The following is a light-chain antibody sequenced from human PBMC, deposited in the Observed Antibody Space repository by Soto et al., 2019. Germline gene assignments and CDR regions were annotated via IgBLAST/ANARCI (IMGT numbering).Light chain of an antibody. CDR2: EVS. J-gene: IGLJ1*01. CDR3: SSYTTSSPCV. V-gene: IGLV2-14*01. CDR1: SSDVGGYKY. Sequence: QSALTQPASVSGSPGQSITISCTGTSSDVGGYKYVSWYQQYPGKAPKLMMYEVSNRPSGVSNRFSGSKSGNTASLTISGLQAEDEAYYYCSSYTTSSPCVFGTGTKLTVL.